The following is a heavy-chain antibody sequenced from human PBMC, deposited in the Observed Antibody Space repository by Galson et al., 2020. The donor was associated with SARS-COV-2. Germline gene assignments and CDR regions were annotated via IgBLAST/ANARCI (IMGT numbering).Heavy chain of an antibody. J-gene: IGHJ4*02. D-gene: IGHD2-8*01. CDR1: GYSFSSHW. V-gene: IGHV5-51*01. Sequence: KVSCKGSGYSFSSHWIGWVRQMPGKGLEWMGIIYPGDSDTRYSPSFQGQVTISADKSISTAYLQWSSLKASDTAMYYCARLYGQARTTTYDYWGQGTLVTVSS. CDR2: IYPGDSDT. CDR3: ARLYGQARTTTYDY.